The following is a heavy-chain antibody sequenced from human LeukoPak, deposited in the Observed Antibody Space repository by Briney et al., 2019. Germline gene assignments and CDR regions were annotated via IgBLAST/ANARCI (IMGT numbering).Heavy chain of an antibody. D-gene: IGHD5-12*01. CDR2: INHSGST. CDR3: AIIGGYSGYDYFDY. J-gene: IGHJ4*02. V-gene: IGHV4-34*01. CDR1: GGSFSGYY. Sequence: SETLFLTCAVYGGSFSGYYWSWIRQPPGKGLEWIGEINHSGSTNYNPSLKSRVTISVDMSKNQFSLRLSSVTAADTAIYCCAIIGGYSGYDYFDYWSQGTLVTVSS.